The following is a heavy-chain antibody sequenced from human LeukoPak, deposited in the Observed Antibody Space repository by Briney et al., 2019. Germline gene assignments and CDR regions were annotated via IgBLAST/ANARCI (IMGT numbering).Heavy chain of an antibody. V-gene: IGHV1-18*01. CDR3: ARMGYCSGDSCLRWFDP. D-gene: IGHD2-15*01. Sequence: SVKVSCKASGYTFTSYGISWVRQAPGQGLEWMGWISAYNGNTNYAQKFQGRVTMTWATPISTAYMELSRLRSDDTAVYYCARMGYCSGDSCLRWFDPWGQGTLVTVS. CDR1: GYTFTSYG. CDR2: ISAYNGNT. J-gene: IGHJ5*02.